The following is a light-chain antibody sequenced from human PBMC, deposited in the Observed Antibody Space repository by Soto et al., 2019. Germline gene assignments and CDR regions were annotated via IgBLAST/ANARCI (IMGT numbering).Light chain of an antibody. CDR3: QQYNDWPPLT. J-gene: IGKJ4*01. Sequence: ETVMTQSPATLSVSPGERATLSCRASQSVSSNLAWYQQKPGQAPRLLIYGASTRATGIPARFSGSGSGTEFTLTINSPQSEDFAVYYCQQYNDWPPLTFGGGTKVEIK. CDR1: QSVSSN. V-gene: IGKV3-15*01. CDR2: GAS.